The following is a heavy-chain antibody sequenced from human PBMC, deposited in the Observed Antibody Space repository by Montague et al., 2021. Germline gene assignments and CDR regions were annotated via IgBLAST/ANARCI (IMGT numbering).Heavy chain of an antibody. V-gene: IGHV3-9*01. CDR1: GFRFDDYT. J-gene: IGHJ4*02. D-gene: IGHD3-10*01. CDR3: AKEKGIALVRGLDY. CDR2: ISWNSNTI. Sequence: SLRLSCAASGFRFDDYTMHWVRQVPGKGLEWVSGISWNSNTIDYVDSVKGRFTISRDHAKNSLHLEMNSLRAEDTALHFCAKEKGIALVRGLDYWGQGTQVTVSS.